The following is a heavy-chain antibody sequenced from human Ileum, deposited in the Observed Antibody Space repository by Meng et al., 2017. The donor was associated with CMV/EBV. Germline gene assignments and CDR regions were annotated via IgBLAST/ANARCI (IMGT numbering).Heavy chain of an antibody. Sequence: GESLKISCAASGFSFRSYSMNWVRQAPGKGLEWVSVISSSSSYRYYADSVKGRFTISRDNAKNSLYLQMNSLRVEDTAVYYCASHIAMAENDWGQGTQVTVSS. J-gene: IGHJ4*01. V-gene: IGHV3-21*01. D-gene: IGHD6-19*01. CDR1: GFSFRSYS. CDR2: ISSSSSYR. CDR3: ASHIAMAEND.